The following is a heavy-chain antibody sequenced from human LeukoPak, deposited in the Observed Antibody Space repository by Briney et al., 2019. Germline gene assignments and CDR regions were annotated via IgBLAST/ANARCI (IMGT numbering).Heavy chain of an antibody. D-gene: IGHD3-22*01. CDR3: ASQLTYYYDSSGYYYRDY. J-gene: IGHJ4*02. CDR1: GYTLTGYY. CDR2: ISAYNGNT. Sequence: ASVKVSCKASGYTLTGYYMHWVRQAPGQGLEWMGWISAYNGNTNYAQKLQGRVTVTTDTSTSTAYMELRSLRSDDTAVYYCASQLTYYYDSSGYYYRDYWGQGTLVTVSS. V-gene: IGHV1-18*04.